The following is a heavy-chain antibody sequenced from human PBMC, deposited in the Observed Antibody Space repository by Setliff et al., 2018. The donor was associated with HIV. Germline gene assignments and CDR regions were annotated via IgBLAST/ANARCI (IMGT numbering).Heavy chain of an antibody. Sequence: ASVKVSCKASGYTFTRYYIHWVRQAPGQGLEWMGIINPSGGSTTYTQKFQGTGTMTRDTSTSTVYMELSSLRSEDTAVYYCASEGEILVGATAAYFDNWGQGTLVTVSS. J-gene: IGHJ4*02. CDR3: ASEGEILVGATAAYFDN. CDR2: INPSGGST. V-gene: IGHV1-46*01. D-gene: IGHD1-26*01. CDR1: GYTFTRYY.